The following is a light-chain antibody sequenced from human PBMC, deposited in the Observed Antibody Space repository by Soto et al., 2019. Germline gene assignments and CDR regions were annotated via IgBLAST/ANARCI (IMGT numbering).Light chain of an antibody. V-gene: IGKV3-20*01. CDR3: QLYGSSPLFT. J-gene: IGKJ3*01. CDR1: QSISDTY. Sequence: DIVLTQSPGTLSLSPGDRATLSCRASQSISDTYLAWYQQKPGQAPRLLIYAASTRATGIPDRFSGSGSGADFTLPISRLEPEDFAVYYCQLYGSSPLFTFGPGTRVDIK. CDR2: AAS.